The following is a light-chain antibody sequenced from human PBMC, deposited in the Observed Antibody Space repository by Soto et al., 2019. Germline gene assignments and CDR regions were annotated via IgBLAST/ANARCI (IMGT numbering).Light chain of an antibody. CDR1: SSDVGGYNY. J-gene: IGLJ1*01. Sequence: QSVLTQPRSVSGSPGQSVAISCTGTSSDVGGYNYVSWYQQHPGKAPKLMIYDVSKRPSGVPDRFSGSKSGNTASLTISGLQAEDEADYHCCSYAGDYSFYVFGSGTKLTVL. CDR2: DVS. CDR3: CSYAGDYSFYV. V-gene: IGLV2-11*01.